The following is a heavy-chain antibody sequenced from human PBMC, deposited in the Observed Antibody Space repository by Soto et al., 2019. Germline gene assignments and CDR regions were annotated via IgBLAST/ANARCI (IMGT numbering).Heavy chain of an antibody. D-gene: IGHD1-26*01. CDR1: GYSISSSNW. CDR2: IYFSWTT. Sequence: QVQLQESGPGLVKPSDTLSLTCAVSGYSISSSNWWGWIRQPPGKGLEWIGYIYFSWTTYYKPSLKSRVTMAVDTSKNQFSLKLTSVTAVDTAVYYCARREIQGPIDYWGQGTLVTVSS. V-gene: IGHV4-28*01. CDR3: ARREIQGPIDY. J-gene: IGHJ4*02.